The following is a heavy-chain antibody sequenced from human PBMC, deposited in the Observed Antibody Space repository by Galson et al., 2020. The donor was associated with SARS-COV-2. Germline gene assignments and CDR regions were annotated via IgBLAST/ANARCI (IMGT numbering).Heavy chain of an antibody. V-gene: IGHV3-30*03. D-gene: IGHD3-9*01. Sequence: LSLTCAASGFTFSSYGMPWVRPAPGKGLEWVAVISYDGSNKYYADSVKGRFTISRDNSKNTLYLQMNSLRAEDTAVYYCARDGVLRYFDWLLNEAYFDYWGQGTLVTVSS. CDR2: ISYDGSNK. CDR1: GFTFSSYG. J-gene: IGHJ4*02. CDR3: ARDGVLRYFDWLLNEAYFDY.